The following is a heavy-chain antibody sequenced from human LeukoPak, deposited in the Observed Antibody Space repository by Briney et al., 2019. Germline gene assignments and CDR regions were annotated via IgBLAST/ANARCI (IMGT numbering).Heavy chain of an antibody. V-gene: IGHV4-34*01. J-gene: IGHJ6*04. Sequence: PSETLSLTCAVYGGSFSGYYWSWIRQPPGKGLEWIGEINHSGSTNYNPSLKSRVAISVDTSTNLFSLNLSSVTAADTAVYYCARGKRAVYFFGSGSYTEGNYGLDVWAKGTTVTVSS. CDR1: GGSFSGYY. CDR3: ARGKRAVYFFGSGSYTEGNYGLDV. D-gene: IGHD3-10*01. CDR2: INHSGST.